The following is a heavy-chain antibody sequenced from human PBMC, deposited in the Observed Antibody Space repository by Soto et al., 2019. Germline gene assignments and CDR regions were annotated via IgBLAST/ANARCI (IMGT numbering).Heavy chain of an antibody. CDR3: AREVNSSPARGPNWFDP. Sequence: QVQLQESGPGLVQPLGTLSLTCAVSGDSINNSHWWSWVRQTPGKGLEWIGETYHSGTTNYNPSLKTRVTISIDKSKNQFSLKMNSVTAAYTAVYYCAREVNSSPARGPNWFDPWGQGTLVTVSS. D-gene: IGHD6-13*01. V-gene: IGHV4-4*02. CDR1: GDSINNSHW. J-gene: IGHJ5*02. CDR2: TYHSGTT.